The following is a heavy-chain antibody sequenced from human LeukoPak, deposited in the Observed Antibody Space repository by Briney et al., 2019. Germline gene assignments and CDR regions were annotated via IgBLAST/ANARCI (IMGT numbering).Heavy chain of an antibody. D-gene: IGHD1-26*01. CDR1: GFTFSSYS. V-gene: IGHV3-21*01. CDR2: ISSSSSYI. CDR3: AREWEQVGDAFDI. J-gene: IGHJ3*02. Sequence: PGGSLRLSCAASGFTFSSYSMNWVRQAPGKGLEWVSSISSSSSYIYYADSVKGRFTISRDNAKNSLYLQMNSLRAEDTAVYYCAREWEQVGDAFDIWGQGTMVTVSS.